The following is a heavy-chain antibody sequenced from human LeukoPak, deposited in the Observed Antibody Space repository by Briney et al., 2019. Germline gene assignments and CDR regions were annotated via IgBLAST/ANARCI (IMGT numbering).Heavy chain of an antibody. V-gene: IGHV1-2*02. CDR3: AREYILTAYYGDY. CDR2: ISPNSGGT. Sequence: ASVKVSCKASGYTFTGYYIHWVRQAPGQGLEWMGWISPNSGGTNYAQKFQGRVTMTRDTSINTAYMERSRLRSDDTAVYYCAREYILTAYYGDYWGQGTLVTVSS. J-gene: IGHJ4*02. D-gene: IGHD3-9*01. CDR1: GYTFTGYY.